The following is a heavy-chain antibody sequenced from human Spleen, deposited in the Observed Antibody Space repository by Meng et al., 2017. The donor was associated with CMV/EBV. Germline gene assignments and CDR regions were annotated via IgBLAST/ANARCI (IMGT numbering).Heavy chain of an antibody. CDR2: IKQDGSEK. CDR1: GFTFRSYW. V-gene: IGHV3-7*03. D-gene: IGHD1-26*01. CDR3: AIRSTPKHVGAFDI. J-gene: IGHJ3*02. Sequence: GGSLRLSCAASGFTFRSYWMSWVRQAPGKGLEWVANIKQDGSEKSYVDSVKGRFTTSRDNSKNTMYLQMNSLRADDTAVYYCAIRSTPKHVGAFDIWGQGTTVTVSS.